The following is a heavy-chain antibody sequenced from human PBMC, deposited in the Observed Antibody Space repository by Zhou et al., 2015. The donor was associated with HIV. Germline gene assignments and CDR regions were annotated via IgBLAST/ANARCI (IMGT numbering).Heavy chain of an antibody. V-gene: IGHV1-69*01. CDR3: ARGGREITVVAATNYFDY. CDR1: GGTFRNYA. CDR2: INPIFGTA. Sequence: QVQLVQSGAQVRKPGSSVKVSCKASGGTFRNYAMSWVRQAPGQGLEWVGAINPIFGTADYSQRLQGRVTITADESTSTAYMELSSLRSEDTAVYYCARGGREITVVAATNYFDYWGQGTLVTVSS. J-gene: IGHJ4*02. D-gene: IGHD2-15*01.